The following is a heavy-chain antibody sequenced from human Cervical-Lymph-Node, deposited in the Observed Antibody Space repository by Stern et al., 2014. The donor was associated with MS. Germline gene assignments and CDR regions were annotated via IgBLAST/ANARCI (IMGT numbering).Heavy chain of an antibody. CDR2: ISYHGIDK. CDR1: GFNFNNSA. CDR3: FGDF. Sequence: VQLVESGGGVVQPGKSLRLSCVLSGFNFNNSALNWVRQAPGKGLEWVATISYHGIDKFYADSVKGRFTISRDNSKNTLYLQMNSLRVEDTALYYAFGDFWGQGTLVTVSS. V-gene: IGHV3-30-3*01. D-gene: IGHD2/OR15-2a*01. J-gene: IGHJ4*02.